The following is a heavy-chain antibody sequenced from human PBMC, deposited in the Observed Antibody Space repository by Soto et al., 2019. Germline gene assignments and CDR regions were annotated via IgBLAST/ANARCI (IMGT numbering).Heavy chain of an antibody. D-gene: IGHD6-6*01. CDR1: GYTFSSYG. J-gene: IGHJ6*02. Sequence: QVQLVQSGVEVEKPGASLKVSCNASGYTFSSYGISWVRQAPGQGLEWMGWISAYSGDTNYAQNFQGRLTMTTDTSTSTGYMELRSLRADDTAVYYCARDRGAAARLRGDSCSYGLDVWGQGTTVTVSS. CDR2: ISAYSGDT. V-gene: IGHV1-18*01. CDR3: ARDRGAAARLRGDSCSYGLDV.